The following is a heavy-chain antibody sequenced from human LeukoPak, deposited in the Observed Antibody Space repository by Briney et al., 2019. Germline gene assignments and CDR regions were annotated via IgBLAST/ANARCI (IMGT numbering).Heavy chain of an antibody. Sequence: GGSLRLSCAASGFTFDDYGMSWVRQAPGKGLEWVSGINWNGGSTGYADSVKGRFTISRDNAKNSLYLQMNSLRAEDTAVYYCAKNEPSLQLVLSYFDYWGQGTLVTVSS. V-gene: IGHV3-20*04. CDR3: AKNEPSLQLVLSYFDY. CDR2: INWNGGST. CDR1: GFTFDDYG. D-gene: IGHD6-13*01. J-gene: IGHJ4*02.